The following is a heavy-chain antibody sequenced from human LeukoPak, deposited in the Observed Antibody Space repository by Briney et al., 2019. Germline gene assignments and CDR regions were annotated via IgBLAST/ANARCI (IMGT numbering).Heavy chain of an antibody. CDR3: AHRGKYLTRFDP. D-gene: IGHD2/OR15-2a*01. V-gene: IGHV2-5*02. Sequence: SGPTLAKPTQTRTLTCTFCGYSLTTSAVGGGWIRKPPGKALEWLALIYYDDDKRYNPTLKSRLSITKDTSNNQVVLTLTNVDLVGTATYVSAHRGKYLTRFDPWGQGTLVLVSS. J-gene: IGHJ5*02. CDR2: IYYDDDK. CDR1: GYSLTTSAVG.